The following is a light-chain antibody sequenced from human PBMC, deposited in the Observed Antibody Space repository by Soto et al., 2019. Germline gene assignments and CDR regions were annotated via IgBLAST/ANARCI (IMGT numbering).Light chain of an antibody. Sequence: DMQMTQSPSSLSASVGDRVTITCRASQGLGNYLAWYQQKPGKAPTLLIYSASSLQSGVPSRFSGSGSGTDFTLTISGLQPEDVATYYCLTYNGPPLSLGGGTKVEI. J-gene: IGKJ4*01. V-gene: IGKV1-27*01. CDR1: QGLGNY. CDR3: LTYNGPPLS. CDR2: SAS.